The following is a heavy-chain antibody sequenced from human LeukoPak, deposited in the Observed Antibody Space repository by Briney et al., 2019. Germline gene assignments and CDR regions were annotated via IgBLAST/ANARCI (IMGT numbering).Heavy chain of an antibody. J-gene: IGHJ4*02. Sequence: SVKVSCKASGGTFSSYAISWVRQAPGQGFEWMGRIIPIFGTANYAQKFQGRVTITTDESTSTAYMELSSLRSEDTAVYYCATSLELLPFDYWGQGTLVTVSS. CDR2: IIPIFGTA. V-gene: IGHV1-69*05. CDR3: ATSLELLPFDY. CDR1: GGTFSSYA. D-gene: IGHD1-7*01.